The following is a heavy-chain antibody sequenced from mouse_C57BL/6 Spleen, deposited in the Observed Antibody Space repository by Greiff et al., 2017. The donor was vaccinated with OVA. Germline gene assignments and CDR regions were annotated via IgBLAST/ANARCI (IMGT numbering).Heavy chain of an antibody. J-gene: IGHJ3*01. CDR2: IWSGGST. Sequence: QVQLKESGPGLVQPSQSLSITCTVSGFSLTSYGVHWVRQSPGKGLEWLGVIWSGGSTDYNAAFISRLSISKDNSKSQVFFKMNSLQADDTAIYYCARNMGSLYYDYDGEFADWGQGTLVTVSA. CDR3: ARNMGSLYYDYDGEFAD. V-gene: IGHV2-2*01. CDR1: GFSLTSYG. D-gene: IGHD2-4*01.